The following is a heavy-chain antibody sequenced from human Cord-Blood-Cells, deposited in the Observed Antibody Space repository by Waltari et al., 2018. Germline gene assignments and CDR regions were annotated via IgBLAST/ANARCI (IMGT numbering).Heavy chain of an antibody. D-gene: IGHD6-19*01. CDR1: GGSVSSGSYY. CDR2: IYYSGST. Sequence: QVQLQESGPGLVKPSETLSLTCTVSGGSVSSGSYYWSWIRQPPGKGLEWIGYIYYSGSTNYHPALKSRVTISVDTSKNQFSLKLGSVTAADTAVYYCARGPMAVAPFAYWGQGTLVTVSS. V-gene: IGHV4-61*01. CDR3: ARGPMAVAPFAY. J-gene: IGHJ4*02.